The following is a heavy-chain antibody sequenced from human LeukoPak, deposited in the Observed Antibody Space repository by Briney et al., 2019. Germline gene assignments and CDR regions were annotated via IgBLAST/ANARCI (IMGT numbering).Heavy chain of an antibody. CDR3: AKRGVVIRAVLVVGFHKEAYYFDS. D-gene: IGHD2-15*01. CDR2: ISDRGGST. J-gene: IGHJ4*02. Sequence: GGSLRLFCVVSGITLSNYGMSWVRQAPGKGLEWVAGISDRGGSTNYADSVKGRFTISRDNPKNTLYLQMNSLRSEDTAVYFCAKRGVVIRAVLVVGFHKEAYYFDSWGQGALVTVSS. CDR1: GITLSNYG. V-gene: IGHV3-23*01.